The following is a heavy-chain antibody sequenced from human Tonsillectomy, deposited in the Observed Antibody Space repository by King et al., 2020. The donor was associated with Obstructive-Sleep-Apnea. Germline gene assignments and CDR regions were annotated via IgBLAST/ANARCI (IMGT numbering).Heavy chain of an antibody. Sequence: QLQESGPGLVKPSQTLSLTCTVSGGSLSSGGYYWSWIRQHPGKGLEWIGYIYYSGSTYYNPSLKSRVTISVDTSKNQFSLKLSSVTAADTAGYYCARAPGENGFWFDPWGQGTLVTVSS. J-gene: IGHJ5*02. V-gene: IGHV4-31*03. D-gene: IGHD3-16*01. CDR3: ARAPGENGFWFDP. CDR2: IYYSGST. CDR1: GGSLSSGGYY.